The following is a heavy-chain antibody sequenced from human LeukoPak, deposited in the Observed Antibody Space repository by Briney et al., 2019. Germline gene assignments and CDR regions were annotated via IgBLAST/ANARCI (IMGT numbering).Heavy chain of an antibody. J-gene: IGHJ4*02. D-gene: IGHD2-21*02. CDR1: GFTFSSYA. CDR2: ISYDGSNK. Sequence: GRSLRLSCAASGFTFSSYAMHWVRQAPGKGLEWVAVISYDGSNKYYADSVKGRFTISRDNSKNTLYLQMNSLRAVDTAVYYCARLVVVTAISFDYWGQGTLVTVSS. CDR3: ARLVVVTAISFDY. V-gene: IGHV3-30*01.